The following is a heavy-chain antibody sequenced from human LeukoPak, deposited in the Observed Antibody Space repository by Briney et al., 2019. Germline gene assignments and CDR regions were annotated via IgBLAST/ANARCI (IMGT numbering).Heavy chain of an antibody. Sequence: SETLSLTCTVSGGSISSSSYYWGWIRQPPGKGLEWIGSIYYSRSTYYNPSLKSRVTISVDTSKNQFSLKLTSVTAADTAVYYCAGCGGDCYYAFDIWGQGTMVTVSS. CDR3: AGCGGDCYYAFDI. D-gene: IGHD2-21*02. V-gene: IGHV4-39*07. CDR1: GGSISSSSYY. J-gene: IGHJ3*02. CDR2: IYYSRST.